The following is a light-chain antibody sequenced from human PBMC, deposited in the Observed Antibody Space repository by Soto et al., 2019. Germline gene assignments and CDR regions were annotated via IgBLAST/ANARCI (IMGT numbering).Light chain of an antibody. CDR1: QGVRND. CDR3: QKYNSVPRT. J-gene: IGKJ1*01. V-gene: IGKV1-27*01. Sequence: DVQMTQSTSSLSASVGDRVTITCRASQGVRNDLGWYQQKPGKAPKRLIYAASTLQSGVPSRFSGSGSGTDFTLTISSLQPEDVATYYCQKYNSVPRTFGQGTKVDIK. CDR2: AAS.